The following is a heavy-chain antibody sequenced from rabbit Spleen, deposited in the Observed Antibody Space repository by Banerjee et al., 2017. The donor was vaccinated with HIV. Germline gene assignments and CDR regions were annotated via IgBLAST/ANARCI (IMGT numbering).Heavy chain of an antibody. V-gene: IGHV1S40*01. D-gene: IGHD1-1*01. CDR3: ARDTATSFSTYGMDL. CDR1: GFSFSSNDY. J-gene: IGHJ6*01. CDR2: TAGGRSTFT. Sequence: QSLEESGGGLVQPEGSLTLTYKASGFSFSSNDYMCWVRQAPGKGLEWIACTAGGRSTFTYYASWAKGRFTISKASSTTVTLQMTSLTAADTATYFCARDTATSFSTYGMDLWGQGTLVTVS.